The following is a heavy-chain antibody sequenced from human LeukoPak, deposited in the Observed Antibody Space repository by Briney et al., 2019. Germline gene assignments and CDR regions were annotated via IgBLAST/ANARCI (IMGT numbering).Heavy chain of an antibody. Sequence: GGSLRLSCPASGFTFSSYGMHWVRHAPGKGLEWVSVIYTGGSTYYADSVKGRFTISRDNYKNTLYLEMNSLRAEDTGVYYCARGQYHYYDSSWDYWGQGTLVTVSS. CDR3: ARGQYHYYDSSWDY. J-gene: IGHJ4*02. CDR2: IYTGGST. D-gene: IGHD3-22*01. CDR1: GFTFSSYG. V-gene: IGHV3-53*01.